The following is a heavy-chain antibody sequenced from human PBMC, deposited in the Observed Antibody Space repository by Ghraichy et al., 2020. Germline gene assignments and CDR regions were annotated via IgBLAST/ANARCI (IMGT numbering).Heavy chain of an antibody. CDR2: ISSGSSTT. V-gene: IGHV3-48*02. CDR1: GFTFSSYT. CDR3: ARDRLESCTNAVCYTPGDDYYGMDV. J-gene: IGHJ6*02. D-gene: IGHD2-8*01. Sequence: GGSLRLSCAVSGFTFSSYTMNWVRQAPGKGLEWVSYISSGSSTTYYADSVRGRFTISRDNAKNSLYLQMNSLRDEDTAVYYCARDRLESCTNAVCYTPGDDYYGMDVWGQGTTVTVS.